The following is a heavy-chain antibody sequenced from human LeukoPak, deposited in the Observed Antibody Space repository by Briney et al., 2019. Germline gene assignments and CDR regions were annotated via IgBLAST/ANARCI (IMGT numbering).Heavy chain of an antibody. CDR3: ATGYDFGFDP. CDR1: GSTVSSNY. Sequence: GGSLRLSCAASGSTVSSNYMIYSGGTIHYVDSVKGRFTISRDNSKNTLDLQMSSLRAEDTAVYYCATGYDFGFDPWGQGTLVTVSS. J-gene: IGHJ5*02. V-gene: IGHV3-53*01. D-gene: IGHD5-12*01. CDR2: YSGGTI.